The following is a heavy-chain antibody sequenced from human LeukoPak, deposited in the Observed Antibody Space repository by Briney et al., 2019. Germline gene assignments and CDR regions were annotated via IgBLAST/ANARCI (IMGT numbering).Heavy chain of an antibody. Sequence: GGSLRLSCAASGFTFNSYWMNWVRQAPGKGLEWVANIKQDGSEKYYVDPVKGRFTISRDNAKSSLYLQMDSLRAEDTAVYYCARAIGKSEGYWGQGTLVTVSS. CDR1: GFTFNSYW. CDR3: ARAIGKSEGY. CDR2: IKQDGSEK. V-gene: IGHV3-7*01. D-gene: IGHD4-23*01. J-gene: IGHJ4*02.